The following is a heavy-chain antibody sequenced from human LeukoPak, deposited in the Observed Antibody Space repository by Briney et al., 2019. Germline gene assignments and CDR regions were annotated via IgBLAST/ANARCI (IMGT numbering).Heavy chain of an antibody. Sequence: GGSLRLSCAASGFTFSTYWMTWVRQAPGKGLEWVANINQDGSERPYVDSVKGRFTISRDNAKNSLYLQMNSLRAEDTAVYYCARVGFCHSGRYYPDYWGQGTLVAVSS. CDR1: GFTFSTYW. CDR2: INQDGSER. V-gene: IGHV3-7*01. J-gene: IGHJ4*02. D-gene: IGHD3-22*01. CDR3: ARVGFCHSGRYYPDY.